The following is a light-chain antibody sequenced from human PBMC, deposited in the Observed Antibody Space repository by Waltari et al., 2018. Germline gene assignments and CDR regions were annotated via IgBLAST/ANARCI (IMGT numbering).Light chain of an antibody. V-gene: IGKV3-15*01. CDR1: QSVISS. Sequence: EIVMTQSPATLSVSPGERVTLSCRASQSVISSLAWYQQKPGQAPKVLIYRASTRATGIPARFSGSGSGTEFTRTISSLQSEDFAVYYCQQYIDWPLTFGGGTKVEIK. CDR2: RAS. CDR3: QQYIDWPLT. J-gene: IGKJ4*01.